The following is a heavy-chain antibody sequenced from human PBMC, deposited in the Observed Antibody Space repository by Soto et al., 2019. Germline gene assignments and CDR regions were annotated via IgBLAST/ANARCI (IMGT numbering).Heavy chain of an antibody. CDR2: INHSGST. J-gene: IGHJ5*02. V-gene: IGHV4-34*01. Sequence: SETLSLTCAVYGGSFSGYYWSWIRQPPGKGLEWIGEINHSGSTNYNPSLKSRVTISVDTSKNQFSLKLSSVTAADTAVYYCARSHGSGGNWFDPWGQGTLVTV. CDR1: GGSFSGYY. D-gene: IGHD3-10*01. CDR3: ARSHGSGGNWFDP.